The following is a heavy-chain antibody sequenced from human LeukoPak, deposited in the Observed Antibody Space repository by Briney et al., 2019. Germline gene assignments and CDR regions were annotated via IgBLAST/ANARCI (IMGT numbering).Heavy chain of an antibody. CDR3: AKSMVLELPFYFNY. V-gene: IGHV3-23*01. CDR2: ISGSGGST. D-gene: IGHD1-7*01. Sequence: QAGGSLRLSCAASGFTFSSYAMSWVRQAPGKGVEWVSAISGSGGSTYYADSVKGRFTISRNNPKNTLYLQMNSLRAEDTAVYYCAKSMVLELPFYFNYWGQGTLVTVFS. J-gene: IGHJ4*02. CDR1: GFTFSSYA.